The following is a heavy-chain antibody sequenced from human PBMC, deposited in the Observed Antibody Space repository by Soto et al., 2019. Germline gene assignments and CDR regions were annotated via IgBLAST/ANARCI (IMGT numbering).Heavy chain of an antibody. CDR1: GYSFTNYW. D-gene: IGHD6-19*01. V-gene: IGHV5-51*01. CDR2: VYPADSDT. CDR3: ARPDSTGYYDY. Sequence: GESLKISCKGSGYSFTNYWIAWVRQMPGKGLEWMAIVYPADSDTRYSPSFQGQVTISADKSISTAYLQWSSLQASDSAIYYCARPDSTGYYDYWGQGTPVTRLL. J-gene: IGHJ4*02.